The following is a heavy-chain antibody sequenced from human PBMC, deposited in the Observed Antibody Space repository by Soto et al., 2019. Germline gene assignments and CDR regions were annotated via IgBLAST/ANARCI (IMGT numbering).Heavy chain of an antibody. J-gene: IGHJ4*02. D-gene: IGHD6-6*01. V-gene: IGHV5-51*01. Sequence: PXESLTMSFTSSGKIFSKYWIGLVRQMPGKGLEWMGIIYPGDSDTRYSPSFQGQVTISADKSITTAYLQWRSLKASDTAIYYCVVYSSSAGRHFDYWGQGTLVTVSS. CDR2: IYPGDSDT. CDR1: GKIFSKYW. CDR3: VVYSSSAGRHFDY.